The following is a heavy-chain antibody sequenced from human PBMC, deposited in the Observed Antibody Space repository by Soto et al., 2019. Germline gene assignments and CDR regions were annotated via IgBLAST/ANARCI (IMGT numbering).Heavy chain of an antibody. D-gene: IGHD1-1*01. Sequence: ASVKVSCKASGYTFSDYYIHWARQAPGQGLEWMGWINPNSGGTKYAPKFQGGVTMTRDTSITTAYMELSRLRSGDTAVYYCAREEATEKPDGDGLWGHCTLVTVSP. V-gene: IGHV1-2*02. J-gene: IGHJ1*01. CDR3: AREEATEKPDGDGL. CDR2: INPNSGGT. CDR1: GYTFSDYY.